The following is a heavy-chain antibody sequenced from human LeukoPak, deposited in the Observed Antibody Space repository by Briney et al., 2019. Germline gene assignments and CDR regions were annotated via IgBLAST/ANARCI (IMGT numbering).Heavy chain of an antibody. D-gene: IGHD3-10*01. CDR1: GGTLSSYA. V-gene: IGHV1-69*05. Sequence: ASVKVSCKASGGTLSSYAISWVRQAPGQGLEWMGGIIPIFGTANYAQKFQGRVTITTDESTSTAYMELSSLRSEDTAVYYCARAGPIDYHGSGRYYNWFDPWGQGTLVTVSS. J-gene: IGHJ5*02. CDR3: ARAGPIDYHGSGRYYNWFDP. CDR2: IIPIFGTA.